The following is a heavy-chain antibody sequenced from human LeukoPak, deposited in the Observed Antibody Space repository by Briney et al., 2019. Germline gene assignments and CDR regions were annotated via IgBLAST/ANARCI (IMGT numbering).Heavy chain of an antibody. J-gene: IGHJ6*02. CDR3: ARARNRNYYFHGVDV. D-gene: IGHD4-11*01. Sequence: ASVKVSCKASGYTFTSYGINWVRQAPGQGLEWVGGIIPIYGTPHYAQKFQGRVTITADESTSTGYMELSSLRSEDTAVYYCARARNRNYYFHGVDVWGQGTTVTVSS. CDR1: GYTFTSYG. CDR2: IIPIYGTP. V-gene: IGHV1-69*13.